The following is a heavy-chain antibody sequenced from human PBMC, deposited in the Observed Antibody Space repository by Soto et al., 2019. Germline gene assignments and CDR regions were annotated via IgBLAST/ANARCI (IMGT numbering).Heavy chain of an antibody. CDR1: CGSISSSSFY. J-gene: IGHJ6*02. D-gene: IGHD3-22*01. Sequence: SETLSPTRTFSCGSISSSSFYWGWVRQPPGKGLDWIGNVYYGGSTYYNPSLKSRVTISVETSKSQFSLKLSSVTAADTAVYYCAGGDYYHSSGYYFYYYTMDVWGQGTTVTVSS. V-gene: IGHV4-39*01. CDR3: AGGDYYHSSGYYFYYYTMDV. CDR2: VYYGGST.